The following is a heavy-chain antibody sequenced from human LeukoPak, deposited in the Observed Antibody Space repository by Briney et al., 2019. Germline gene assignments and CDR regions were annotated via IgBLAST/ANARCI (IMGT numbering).Heavy chain of an antibody. J-gene: IGHJ4*02. D-gene: IGHD6-13*01. CDR1: AYTFTEYG. CDR3: ARDPTHSSSWYGRKYYFDY. V-gene: IGHV1-18*01. Sequence: ASVKVSCKASAYTFTEYGITWVRQAPGQGLEWLGWISAYDGITNYAQNFQDRVSMTTDTSTSTVYMELRSLRADDTAVYYCARDPTHSSSWYGRKYYFDYWGQGTLVTVSS. CDR2: ISAYDGIT.